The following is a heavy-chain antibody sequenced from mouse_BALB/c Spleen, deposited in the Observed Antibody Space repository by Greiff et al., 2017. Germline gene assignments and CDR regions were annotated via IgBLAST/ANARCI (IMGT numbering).Heavy chain of an antibody. J-gene: IGHJ4*01. D-gene: IGHD1-1*01. CDR3: TRYGSSDAMDD. Sequence: QVQLQQPGAELVRPGASVKLSCKASGYTFTSYWINWVKQRPGQGLEWIGNIYPSDSYTNYNQKFKDKATLTVDKSSSTAYMQLSSPTSEDSAVYYCTRYGSSDAMDDWGQGTSVTVSS. CDR2: IYPSDSYT. V-gene: IGHV1-69*02. CDR1: GYTFTSYW.